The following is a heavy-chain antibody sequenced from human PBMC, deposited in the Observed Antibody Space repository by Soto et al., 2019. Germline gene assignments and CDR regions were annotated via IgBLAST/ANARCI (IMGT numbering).Heavy chain of an antibody. Sequence: EVQLVESGGGLVQPEGSLRLSCTASGFTFSDYYMDWFRQAPGKGLEWVGRVRNKINSYTTEYAASVKGRFTVARDDSRNSLYPQMNSLKTGDTAMYYCSRAGILTTPYYTDYWGLGTLVTVSS. J-gene: IGHJ4*02. V-gene: IGHV3-72*01. CDR3: SRAGILTTPYYTDY. D-gene: IGHD2-21*01. CDR2: VRNKINSYTT. CDR1: GFTFSDYY.